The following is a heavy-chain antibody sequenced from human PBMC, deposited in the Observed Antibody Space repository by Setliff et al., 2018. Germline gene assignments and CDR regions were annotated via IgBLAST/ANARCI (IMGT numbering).Heavy chain of an antibody. V-gene: IGHV4-4*02. D-gene: IGHD3-16*01. CDR3: ACWGGTVNAFDI. Sequence: PSETLSLTCAVSGASISSSNWWSWVRRPPGKGLEWIGEIYHSGSANYNPSLKSRVSISVDKSKNQFSLKLSSVTAADTAVYYCACWGGTVNAFDIWGQGTMVTVSS. CDR1: GASISSSNW. CDR2: IYHSGSA. J-gene: IGHJ3*02.